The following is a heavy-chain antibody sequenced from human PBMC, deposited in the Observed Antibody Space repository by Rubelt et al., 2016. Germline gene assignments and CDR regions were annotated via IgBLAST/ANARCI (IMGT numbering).Heavy chain of an antibody. Sequence: QITLKESGPTLVKPTQTLTLTCTFSGFSLTTGGVGVGRIRQPPGKALEWLALIYWDDDKRYSPSLKSRLTISKATSKNQVVLTRTNLDPVDTATYYGAGRGSSATCYNAFDIWGQGTMVTVSS. CDR1: GFSLTTGGVG. D-gene: IGHD2-2*01. J-gene: IGHJ3*02. CDR2: IYWDDDK. CDR3: AGRGSSATCYNAFDI. V-gene: IGHV2-5*02.